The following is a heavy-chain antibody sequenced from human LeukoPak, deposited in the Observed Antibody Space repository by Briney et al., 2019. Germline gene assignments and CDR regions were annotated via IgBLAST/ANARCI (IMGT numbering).Heavy chain of an antibody. D-gene: IGHD3/OR15-3a*01. CDR1: GITFSGNW. CDR3: ARDRDWSFDY. Sequence: PGGSLRLSCADSGITFSGNWMSWVRQAPGKGLEWVAHIKPDGSEKYYVDSVRGRFTISRDNAENPLYLEMNSLRAEDTAVYYCARDRDWSFDYWGQGTLVTVSS. CDR2: IKPDGSEK. V-gene: IGHV3-7*05. J-gene: IGHJ4*02.